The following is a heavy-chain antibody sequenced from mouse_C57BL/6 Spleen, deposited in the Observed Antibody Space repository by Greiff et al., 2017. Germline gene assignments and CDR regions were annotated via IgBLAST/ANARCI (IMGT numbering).Heavy chain of an antibody. D-gene: IGHD1-1*01. CDR2: INYDGSST. CDR1: GFTFSDYY. V-gene: IGHV5-16*01. CDR3: AREYYYYGSSYVDY. Sequence: DVQLVESEGGLVQPGSSMKLSCTASGFTFSDYYMAWVRQVPEKGLEWVANINYDGSSTYYLDSLKSRFIISRDNAKNILYLQMSSLKSEDTATYYCAREYYYYGSSYVDYWGQGTTLTVSS. J-gene: IGHJ2*01.